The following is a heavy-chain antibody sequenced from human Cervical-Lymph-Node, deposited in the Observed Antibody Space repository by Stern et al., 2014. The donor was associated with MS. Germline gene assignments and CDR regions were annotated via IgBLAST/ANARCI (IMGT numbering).Heavy chain of an antibody. Sequence: VQLVESGAVVKKSGSSVKVSCKASGGISWVRQAPGQGLEWMGGVLPFVGTSNYAQRFQGRGTLTADTYKHEVYLELKSLTSDETSVYYWARGGGDNWFDPWGQGTLVTVSS. J-gene: IGHJ5*02. D-gene: IGHD3-16*01. CDR2: VLPFVGTS. V-gene: IGHV1-69*06. CDR3: ARGGGDNWFDP. CDR1: GG.